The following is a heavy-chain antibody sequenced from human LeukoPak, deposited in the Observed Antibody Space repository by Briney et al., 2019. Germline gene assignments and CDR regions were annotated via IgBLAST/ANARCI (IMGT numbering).Heavy chain of an antibody. CDR3: ARLTTGNIVY. CDR2: IYYSGST. J-gene: IGHJ4*02. CDR1: GGSLSSSSYY. V-gene: IGHV4-39*01. D-gene: IGHD1-1*01. Sequence: PSETLSLTCTVSGGSLSSSSYYWGWIRQPPGKGLEWIGSIYYSGSTYYNPSLKSRVTISVDTSKNQFSLKLSSVTAADTAVYYCARLTTGNIVYWGQGTLVTVSS.